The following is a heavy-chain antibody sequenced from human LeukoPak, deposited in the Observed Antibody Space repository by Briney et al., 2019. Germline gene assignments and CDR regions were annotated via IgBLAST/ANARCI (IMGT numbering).Heavy chain of an antibody. CDR1: GYNFTTYW. D-gene: IGHD6-19*01. J-gene: IGHJ2*01. CDR3: ARLVSYSSGWYFDL. V-gene: IGHV5-51*01. CDR2: INPGDSDT. Sequence: GESLKISCKASGYNFTTYWIGWVRQMPGKGLEWMGIINPGDSDTRYSPSFQGQVTISADKSISTAYLQWSSLKASDTAMYYCARLVSYSSGWYFDLWGRGTLVTVSS.